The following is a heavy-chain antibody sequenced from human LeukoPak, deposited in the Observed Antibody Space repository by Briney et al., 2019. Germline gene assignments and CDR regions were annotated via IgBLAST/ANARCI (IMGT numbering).Heavy chain of an antibody. CDR1: GFTFSSYS. Sequence: GGSLRLSCAASGFTFSSYSMNWVRQAPGKGLEWVSSISSSSSYIYYADSVKGRFTISRDNAKNSLYLQMNSLRAEDTAVYYCARDAGSSNTPYYFDYWGQGTLVTVSS. CDR2: ISSSSSYI. D-gene: IGHD3-10*01. J-gene: IGHJ4*02. CDR3: ARDAGSSNTPYYFDY. V-gene: IGHV3-21*01.